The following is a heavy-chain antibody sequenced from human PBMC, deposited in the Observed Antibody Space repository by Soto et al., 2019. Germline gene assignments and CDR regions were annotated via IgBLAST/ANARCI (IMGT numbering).Heavy chain of an antibody. CDR1: GGTLSSYA. D-gene: IGHD3-3*01. CDR3: ARDPGGFLDYYYGMDV. Sequence: ASVKVSCKASGGTLSSYAISWVRQAPGQGLEWMGGIIPIFGTANYAQKFQGRVTITADESTSTAYMELSSLRSEDTAVYYCARDPGGFLDYYYGMDVWGQGTTVTVSS. J-gene: IGHJ6*02. CDR2: IIPIFGTA. V-gene: IGHV1-69*13.